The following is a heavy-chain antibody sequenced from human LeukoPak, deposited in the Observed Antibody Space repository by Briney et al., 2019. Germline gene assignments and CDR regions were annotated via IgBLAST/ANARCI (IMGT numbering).Heavy chain of an antibody. CDR1: GGSISSYY. J-gene: IGHJ3*02. V-gene: IGHV4-59*01. CDR3: ARSYCGGDCYLWAFDI. Sequence: SETLSLTCTVSGGSISSYYWSWIRRPPGKGLEWIGYIYYSGSTNYNPSLKSRVTISVDTSKNQFSLKLSSVTAADTAVYYCARSYCGGDCYLWAFDIWGQGTMVTVSS. CDR2: IYYSGST. D-gene: IGHD2-21*02.